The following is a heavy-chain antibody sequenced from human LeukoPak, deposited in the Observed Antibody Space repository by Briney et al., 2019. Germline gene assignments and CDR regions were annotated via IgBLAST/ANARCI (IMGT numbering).Heavy chain of an antibody. CDR2: ISSSGSTI. CDR1: GFTFSSYE. Sequence: PGGSLRLSCAASGFTFSSYEMNWVRQAPGKGLEWVSYISSSGSTIYYADSVKGRFTISRDNSKNTLYLQMNSLRAEDTAVYYCAKDGSIFDYWGQGTLATVSS. V-gene: IGHV3-48*03. CDR3: AKDGSIFDY. J-gene: IGHJ4*02.